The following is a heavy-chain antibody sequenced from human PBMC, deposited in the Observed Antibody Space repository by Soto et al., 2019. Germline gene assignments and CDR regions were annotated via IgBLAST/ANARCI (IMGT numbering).Heavy chain of an antibody. V-gene: IGHV4-39*01. CDR1: GGSITSYVYY. CDR2: SYYSGST. Sequence: QLHRQESGTGRGKPSETLSLTCTVSGGSITSYVYYWGWVRQPPGKWLEWIGRSYYSGSTYYNPYHNGRLTISVDTFNNQFSQKLTSVAAADPAVYYCARRKGSMQHWFDHWGQGTLVTVSS. CDR3: ARRKGSMQHWFDH. D-gene: IGHD3-10*01. J-gene: IGHJ5*02.